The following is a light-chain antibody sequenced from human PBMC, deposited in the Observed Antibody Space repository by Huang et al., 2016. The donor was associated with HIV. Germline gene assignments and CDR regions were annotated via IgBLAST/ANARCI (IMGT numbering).Light chain of an antibody. J-gene: IGKJ1*01. CDR3: LQSYSAPWT. V-gene: IGKV1-39*01. CDR1: QNISNY. CDR2: AAS. Sequence: DIQMTQSPSSLSASLGDRVTNTCRARQNISNYLTWYQQLPGKAPKLVIAAASSLQRGVPTTFSGSGSGTDFTLTIFSLQPADFATYYCLQSYSAPWTFGQGTKVEI.